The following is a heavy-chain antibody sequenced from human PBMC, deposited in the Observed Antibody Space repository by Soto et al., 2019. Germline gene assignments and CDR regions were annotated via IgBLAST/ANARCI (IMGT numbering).Heavy chain of an antibody. J-gene: IGHJ6*02. CDR3: AREGYCSSGSCALYSHDFFGMDV. CDR2: ISTYNDNT. D-gene: IGHD2-15*01. CDR1: GYTFARYG. V-gene: IGHV1-18*01. Sequence: ASVKVSCKTSGYTFARYGISWVRQVPGRGLEWVGWISTYNDNTKYAQKLKGRVTMSTDTSTDTVYMELRSLTSDDTAVYYCAREGYCSSGSCALYSHDFFGMDVWGQGTTVTVSS.